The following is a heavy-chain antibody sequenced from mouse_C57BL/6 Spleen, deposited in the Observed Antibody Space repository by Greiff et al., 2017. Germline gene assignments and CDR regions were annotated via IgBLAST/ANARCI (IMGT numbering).Heavy chain of an antibody. V-gene: IGHV5-4*03. CDR2: ISDGGSYT. CDR1: GFTFSSYA. Sequence: EVKLVESGGGLVKPGGSLKLSCAASGFTFSSYAMSWVRQTPEKRLEWVATISDGGSYTYYPDNVKGRFTISRVNAKNNLYLQMSHLKSEDTAMYYCARASIYDGYYFDYWGQGTTLTVSS. D-gene: IGHD2-3*01. J-gene: IGHJ2*01. CDR3: ARASIYDGYYFDY.